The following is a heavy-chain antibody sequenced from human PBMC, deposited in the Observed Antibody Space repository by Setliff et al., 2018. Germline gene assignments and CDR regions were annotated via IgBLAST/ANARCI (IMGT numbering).Heavy chain of an antibody. D-gene: IGHD6-13*01. CDR3: ARGGSSSYYSDY. Sequence: GGSLRLSCVASGYTFSSYAIHWVRQAPGKGLEWVALISWDGTKTSYADSVKGRFTISRDNAKNSLYLQMNSLRAEDTAVYYCARGGSSSYYSDYWGQGTLVTVSS. V-gene: IGHV3-30*03. CDR2: ISWDGTKT. J-gene: IGHJ4*02. CDR1: GYTFSSYA.